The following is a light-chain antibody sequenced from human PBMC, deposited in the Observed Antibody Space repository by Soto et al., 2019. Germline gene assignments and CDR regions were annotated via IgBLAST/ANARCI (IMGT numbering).Light chain of an antibody. Sequence: DIQMTQSPSSLSASVGDRVTITCRASQFISNRLAWYQQKPETAPKSLIFGASTLQSGVPSRFSGSGFGTYFTLTINGLQPEDFATYFCQQYNSYPLTFGGGTKVEI. CDR1: QFISNR. J-gene: IGKJ4*01. V-gene: IGKV1D-16*01. CDR2: GAS. CDR3: QQYNSYPLT.